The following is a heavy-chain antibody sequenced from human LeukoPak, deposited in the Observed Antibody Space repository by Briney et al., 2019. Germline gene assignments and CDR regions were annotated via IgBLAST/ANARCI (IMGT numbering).Heavy chain of an antibody. CDR2: IYYSGST. V-gene: IGHV4-31*03. J-gene: IGHJ4*02. Sequence: SETLSLTCTVSGGSISSGGYYWSWIRQHPGKGLEWIGYIYYSGSTYYNPSLKSRVTISVDTSKNQFSLKLSSVTAADTAVYYCARGRGYCSSTSCANFDYWGQGTLVTVSS. CDR3: ARGRGYCSSTSCANFDY. D-gene: IGHD2-2*01. CDR1: GGSISSGGYY.